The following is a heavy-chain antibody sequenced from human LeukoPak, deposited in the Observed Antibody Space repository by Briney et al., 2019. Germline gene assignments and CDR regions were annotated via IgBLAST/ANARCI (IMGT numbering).Heavy chain of an antibody. CDR2: ISSSGSTI. J-gene: IGHJ5*02. V-gene: IGHV3-11*01. CDR3: ARDEESIWFGGNWFDP. D-gene: IGHD3-10*01. Sequence: GGSLRLSCAASGFTFSDYYMSWIRQAPGKGLEWVSYISSSGSTIYYADSVKGRFTISRDNAKNSLYLQMNSLRAEDTAVYYCARDEESIWFGGNWFDPWGQGTLVTVSS. CDR1: GFTFSDYY.